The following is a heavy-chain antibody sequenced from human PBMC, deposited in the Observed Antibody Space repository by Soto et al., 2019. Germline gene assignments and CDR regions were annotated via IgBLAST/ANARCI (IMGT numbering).Heavy chain of an antibody. J-gene: IGHJ4*02. V-gene: IGHV3-21*01. D-gene: IGHD6-6*01. CDR2: ISSSSSYI. Sequence: PGGSLRLSCAASGFTFSSYSMNCVRQAPGKGLEWVSSISSSSSYIYYEDSVRGRFTISRDNAKKSLYLQMNSLRADDTAVYYCARDQGNSYDYWGQGTRVTVPS. CDR3: ARDQGNSYDY. CDR1: GFTFSSYS.